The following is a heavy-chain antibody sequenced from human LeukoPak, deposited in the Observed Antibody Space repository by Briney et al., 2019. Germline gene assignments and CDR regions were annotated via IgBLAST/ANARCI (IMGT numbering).Heavy chain of an antibody. J-gene: IGHJ1*01. CDR3: ARGDYGGKVSQH. V-gene: IGHV1-46*01. CDR2: INPSSGST. D-gene: IGHD4-23*01. Sequence: ASVTASCKASGCTFSSYYMQLVRQAPGQGLEWMGIINPSSGSTNYAQKFQGRVTMTRDTSTSTVYMEVSSLRSEDTAVYHCARGDYGGKVSQHWGQGTLVTVSS. CDR1: GCTFSSYY.